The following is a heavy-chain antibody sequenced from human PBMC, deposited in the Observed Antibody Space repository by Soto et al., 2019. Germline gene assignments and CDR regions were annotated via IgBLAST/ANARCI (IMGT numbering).Heavy chain of an antibody. Sequence: PSETLSLTCTVSGGSISSGDYYWSWIRQPPGKGLEWIGYIYYSGSTYYNPSLKSRVTISVDTSKNQFSLKLSSVTAADTAVYYCARGERAAVVRRYYGMDVWGQGTTVTVYS. V-gene: IGHV4-30-4*01. CDR2: IYYSGST. CDR3: ARGERAAVVRRYYGMDV. J-gene: IGHJ6*02. D-gene: IGHD3-22*01. CDR1: GGSISSGDYY.